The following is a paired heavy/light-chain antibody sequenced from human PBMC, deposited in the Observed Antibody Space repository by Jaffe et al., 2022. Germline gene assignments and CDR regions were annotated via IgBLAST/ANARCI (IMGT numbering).Light chain of an antibody. V-gene: IGKV3-11*01. CDR2: DAS. CDR1: QSVSSY. J-gene: IGKJ3*01. Sequence: EIVLTQSPATLSLSPGERATLSCRASQSVSSYLAWYQQKPGQAPRLLIYDASNRATGIPARFSGSGSGTDFTLTISSLEPEDFAVYYCQQRSNWPIFTFGPGTKVDIK. CDR3: QQRSNWPIFT.
Heavy chain of an antibody. CDR3: ARDFTSSNLRGYYFDY. J-gene: IGHJ4*02. D-gene: IGHD6-13*01. Sequence: QVQLVESGGGLVKPGGSLRLSCAASGFTFSDYYMSWIRQAPGKGLEWVSYISSSGSTIYYADSVKGRFTISRDNAKNSLYLQMNSLRAEDTAVYYCARDFTSSNLRGYYFDYWGQGTLVTVSS. V-gene: IGHV3-11*01. CDR1: GFTFSDYY. CDR2: ISSSGSTI.